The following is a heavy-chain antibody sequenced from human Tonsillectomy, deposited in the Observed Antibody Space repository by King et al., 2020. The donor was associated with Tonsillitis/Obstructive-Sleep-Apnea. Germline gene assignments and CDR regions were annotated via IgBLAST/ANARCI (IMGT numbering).Heavy chain of an antibody. CDR2: INPSDGST. CDR3: ARERDGKQQTAGLDV. CDR1: GYTFTNYY. D-gene: IGHD6-13*01. V-gene: IGHV1-46*01. Sequence: VQLVESGAEVKKPGASVKVSCETSGYTFTNYYLHWVRQAPGQGLEWMGIINPSDGSTTYAQKFKGRVTMTSDTSSSTLYMELSSLRSEGTAVYYCARERDGKQQTAGLDVWGQGTTVTVSS. J-gene: IGHJ6*02.